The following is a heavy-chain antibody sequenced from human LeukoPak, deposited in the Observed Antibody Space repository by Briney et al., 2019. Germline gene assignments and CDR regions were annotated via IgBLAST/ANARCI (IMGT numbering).Heavy chain of an antibody. CDR2: INPNSGGT. D-gene: IGHD6-13*01. V-gene: IGHV1-2*02. CDR1: GYTFTGYY. CDR3: ARDLIPAGYSSSWHYFDY. Sequence: ALVKVSCKASGYTFTGYYMHWVRQAPGQELEWMGWINPNSGGTNYAQKFQGRVTMTRDTSISTAYMELSRLRSDDTAVYYCARDLIPAGYSSSWHYFDYWGQGTLVTVSS. J-gene: IGHJ4*02.